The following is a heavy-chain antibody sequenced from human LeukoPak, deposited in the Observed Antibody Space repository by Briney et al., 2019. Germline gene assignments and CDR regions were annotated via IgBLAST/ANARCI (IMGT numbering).Heavy chain of an antibody. CDR2: IKSKTDGGTT. J-gene: IGHJ3*02. CDR3: WCSGGHDHDAFDI. Sequence: GGSLRLSCAASGFTFNNAWMYWVRQAPGKGLEWIGRIKSKTDGGTTDYAAPVKGRFTISRDDSKNTLYLQMYSLKTEDTALYYCWCSGGHDHDAFDIWGQGTMVTVS. V-gene: IGHV3-15*01. D-gene: IGHD3-10*02. CDR1: GFTFNNAW.